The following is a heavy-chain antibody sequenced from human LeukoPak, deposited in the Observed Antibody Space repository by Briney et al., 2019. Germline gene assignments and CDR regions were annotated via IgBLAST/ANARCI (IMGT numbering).Heavy chain of an antibody. D-gene: IGHD3-10*01. CDR3: ARRYGNRYYGSGPFDP. CDR1: GESFGETFRDCY. Sequence: SETLSLTCAVSGESFGETFRDCYWSWLRQPPGKGLEWIAEINHSGGTNFNPSLKSRVAISVDTSRKQFSLNMTSVTAADTAVYYCARRYGNRYYGSGPFDPWGQGTLVTVSS. J-gene: IGHJ5*02. V-gene: IGHV4-34*01. CDR2: INHSGGT.